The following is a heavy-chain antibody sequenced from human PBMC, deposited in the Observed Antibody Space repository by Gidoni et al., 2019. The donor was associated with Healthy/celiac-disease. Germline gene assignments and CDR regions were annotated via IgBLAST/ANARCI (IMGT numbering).Heavy chain of an antibody. CDR2: ISGSGGST. D-gene: IGHD1-26*01. CDR3: AKCRELLISFDAFDI. V-gene: IGHV3-23*01. J-gene: IGHJ3*02. Sequence: EVQLLESGGGLVQPGGSLRLSCAASGFTFRGYAMSWVRQAPGKGLEWVSAISGSGGSTYYADSVKGRFTISRDNSKNTLYLQMNSLRAEDTAVYYCAKCRELLISFDAFDIWGQGTMVTVSS. CDR1: GFTFRGYA.